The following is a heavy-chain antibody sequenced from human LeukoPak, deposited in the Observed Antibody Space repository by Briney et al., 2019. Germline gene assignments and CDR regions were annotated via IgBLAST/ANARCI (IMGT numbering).Heavy chain of an antibody. J-gene: IGHJ4*02. CDR3: ARGSRITIFGVVTSFDY. CDR2: IYPGDSDT. D-gene: IGHD3-3*01. V-gene: IGHV5-51*01. Sequence: GASLKISCKGSGYSFTSYWIGWVRPMPGKGLEWMGIIYPGDSDTRYSPSFQGQVTISADKSISTAYLQWSSLKASDTAMYYCARGSRITIFGVVTSFDYWGQGTLVTVSS. CDR1: GYSFTSYW.